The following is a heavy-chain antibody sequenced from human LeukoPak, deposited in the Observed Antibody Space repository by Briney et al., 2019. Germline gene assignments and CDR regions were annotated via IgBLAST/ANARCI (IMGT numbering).Heavy chain of an antibody. D-gene: IGHD6-6*01. CDR3: ARDIGIAARPGLNWFDP. CDR2: IRSSSSYI. J-gene: IGHJ5*02. V-gene: IGHV3-21*01. Sequence: ARSLRLSCAASGFTFSSYSMNWVRQAPGKGLEWVSSIRSSSSYIYYAESVKGQFTISRDNAKNSLYLQMNSLRAEDTAVYYCARDIGIAARPGLNWFDPWGQGTLVTVSS. CDR1: GFTFSSYS.